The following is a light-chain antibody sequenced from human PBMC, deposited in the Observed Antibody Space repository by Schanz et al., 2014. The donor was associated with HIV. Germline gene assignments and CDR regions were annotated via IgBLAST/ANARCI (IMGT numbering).Light chain of an antibody. V-gene: IGKV3-20*01. CDR2: GAS. Sequence: ETVLTQSPGSLSLSPGERATLSCRASQSVDSNYFAWYQQKPGQAPRLLIYGASSRATGIPDRFSGSGSGTEFTLTISSLQPEDFAVYYCQQYNKWPPGAITFGQGTRLEIK. J-gene: IGKJ5*01. CDR1: QSVDSNY. CDR3: QQYNKWPPGAIT.